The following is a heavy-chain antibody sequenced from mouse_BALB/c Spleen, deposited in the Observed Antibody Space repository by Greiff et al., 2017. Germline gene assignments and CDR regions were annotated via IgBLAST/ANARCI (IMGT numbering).Heavy chain of an antibody. CDR2: IYPYNGGT. V-gene: IGHV1S29*02. CDR1: GYTFTDYN. J-gene: IGHJ3*01. Sequence: EVQLVESGPELVKPGASVKISCKASGYTFTDYNMHWVKQSHGKSLEWIGYIYPYNGGTGYNQKFKSKATLTVDNSSSTAYMELRSLTSEDSAVYYCARRGDGYSFAYWGQGTLVTVSA. D-gene: IGHD2-3*01. CDR3: ARRGDGYSFAY.